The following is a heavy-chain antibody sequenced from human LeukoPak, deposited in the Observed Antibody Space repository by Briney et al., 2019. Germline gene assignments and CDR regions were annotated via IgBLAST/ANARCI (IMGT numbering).Heavy chain of an antibody. CDR1: GFTFSSYS. V-gene: IGHV4-34*01. CDR2: INHSGST. CDR3: ARMPHCSGGSCSHYNWFDP. J-gene: IGHJ5*02. Sequence: PGGSLRLSCAASGFTFSSYSMNWIRQPPGKGLEWIGEINHSGSTNYNPSLKSRVTISVDTSKNQFSLKLSSVTAADTAVYYCARMPHCSGGSCSHYNWFDPWGQGTLVTVSS. D-gene: IGHD2-15*01.